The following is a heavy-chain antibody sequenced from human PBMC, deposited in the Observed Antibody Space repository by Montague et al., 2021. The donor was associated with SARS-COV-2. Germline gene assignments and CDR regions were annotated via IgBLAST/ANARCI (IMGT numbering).Heavy chain of an antibody. J-gene: IGHJ4*02. CDR1: GGSISSSSYY. D-gene: IGHD3-10*01. V-gene: IGHV4-39*01. CDR3: ARHVRSLMVRGPDFDY. CDR2: IYYGGTT. Sequence: SETLSLTCTVSGGSISSSSYYWGWIRQPPGKGLEWIGSIYYGGTTYYNPSLKSRVTISVDTSKNQFSLKLSSVTAADTAVYYCARHVRSLMVRGPDFDYWGQGTLVTDSS.